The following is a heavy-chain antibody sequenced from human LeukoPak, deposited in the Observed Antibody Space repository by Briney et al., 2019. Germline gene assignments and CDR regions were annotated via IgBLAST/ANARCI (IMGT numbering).Heavy chain of an antibody. D-gene: IGHD6-13*01. V-gene: IGHV3-11*01. CDR2: ISSSGSTI. J-gene: IGHJ4*02. CDR3: ARVSAAEYYFDY. Sequence: GGSLRLSCAASGFTFSDYYMSWIRQAPGNRLEWVSYISSSGSTIYYADSVKGRFTISRDNAKNSLYLQMNSLRAEDTAVYYCARVSAAEYYFDYWGQGTLVTVSS. CDR1: GFTFSDYY.